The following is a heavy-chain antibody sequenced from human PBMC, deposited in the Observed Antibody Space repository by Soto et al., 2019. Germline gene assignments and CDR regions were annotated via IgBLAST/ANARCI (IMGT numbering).Heavy chain of an antibody. CDR2: ISGSGVSA. V-gene: IGHV3-23*01. CDR3: VKVRGGFYTYYFDD. J-gene: IGHJ4*02. D-gene: IGHD3-10*01. CDR1: GFIFSSYA. Sequence: EVQLLESGGGLEQPGGSLRLSCAASGFIFSSYAMNWVRQAPGKGLEWVSGISGSGVSAYYADSVKGRFSISRDNSKNTLYLQMSSLRAEDTAIYYCVKVRGGFYTYYFDDWGQGTLVTVSS.